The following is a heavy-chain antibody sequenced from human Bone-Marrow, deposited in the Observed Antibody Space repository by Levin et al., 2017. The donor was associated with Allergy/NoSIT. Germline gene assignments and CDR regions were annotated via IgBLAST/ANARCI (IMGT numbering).Heavy chain of an antibody. D-gene: IGHD3-16*01. Sequence: GGSLRLSCAASGFTFSTYTMIWVRQAPGKGLEWVSAIFNSGQSTFYADPVKGRFTISRDNSKNTLYLQMNSLRVEDTAMYYCAKAFGGYVTADYWGQGTLVTVSS. CDR2: IFNSGQST. CDR3: AKAFGGYVTADY. V-gene: IGHV3-23*01. J-gene: IGHJ4*02. CDR1: GFTFSTYT.